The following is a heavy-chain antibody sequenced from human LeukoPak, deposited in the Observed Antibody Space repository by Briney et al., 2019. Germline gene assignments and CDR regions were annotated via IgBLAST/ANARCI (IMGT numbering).Heavy chain of an antibody. Sequence: GGSLRLSCGASGFTFKSYWMSWVRQAPGKGLEWVSTISGSGISTYYADPVKGRFTISRDNSKNTLYLQMNSLRAEDTAEYYCAKNGVWSLRHFDYWGQGTLVTVSS. CDR3: AKNGVWSLRHFDY. V-gene: IGHV3-23*01. CDR1: GFTFKSYW. D-gene: IGHD3-10*01. CDR2: ISGSGIST. J-gene: IGHJ4*02.